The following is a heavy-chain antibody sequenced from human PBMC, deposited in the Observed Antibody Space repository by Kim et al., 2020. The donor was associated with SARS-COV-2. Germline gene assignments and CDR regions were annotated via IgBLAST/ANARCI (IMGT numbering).Heavy chain of an antibody. CDR2: IRSSSSYI. CDR3: ARGGGGLGSYPGY. J-gene: IGHJ4*02. CDR1: GFTFSSYS. V-gene: IGHV3-21*01. Sequence: GGSLRLSCAASGFTFSSYSMNWVRQAPGKGLEWVSSIRSSSSYIYYADPVKGRFTISRDNAKNSLYLQMNSLRAEDTAVYYCARGGGGLGSYPGYWGQGTLVTVSS. D-gene: IGHD1-26*01.